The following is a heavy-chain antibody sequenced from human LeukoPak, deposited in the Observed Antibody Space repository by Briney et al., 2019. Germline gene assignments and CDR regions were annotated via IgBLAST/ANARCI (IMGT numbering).Heavy chain of an antibody. Sequence: SGTLSLTCAVSGGSIRSGNWWSWVRQPPGKGLQWIGEIFHSGSTNYNPSLKSRVTISVDNSKNQLSLTLTSVTAADTAVYYYAREVGGDFDALDYWGQGTLVTVSS. CDR2: IFHSGST. J-gene: IGHJ4*02. V-gene: IGHV4-4*02. CDR3: AREVGGDFDALDY. D-gene: IGHD4-17*01. CDR1: GGSIRSGNW.